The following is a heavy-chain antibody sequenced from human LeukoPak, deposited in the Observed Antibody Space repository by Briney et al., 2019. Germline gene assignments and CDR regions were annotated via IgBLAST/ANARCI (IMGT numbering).Heavy chain of an antibody. CDR1: GGSFSGYY. J-gene: IGHJ6*04. V-gene: IGHV4-34*01. D-gene: IGHD1-1*01. Sequence: SETLSLTCAVYGGSFSGYYWSWIRQPPGKGLEWIGEINHSGSTNYNPSLKSRVTISVDTSKNQFSLKLSPVTAADTAVYYCARYPTGPYYYYYYGMDVWGKGTTVTVSS. CDR3: ARYPTGPYYYYYYGMDV. CDR2: INHSGST.